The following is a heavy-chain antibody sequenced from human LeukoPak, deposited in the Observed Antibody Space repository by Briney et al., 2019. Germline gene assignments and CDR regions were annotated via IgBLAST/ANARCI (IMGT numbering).Heavy chain of an antibody. D-gene: IGHD1-14*01. CDR3: ARENVLPAQEWDAFDI. CDR1: GFTFDDYG. V-gene: IGHV3-20*04. CDR2: INWNGGST. Sequence: GGSLRLSCAASGFTFDDYGMSWVRQAPGKGLECVSGINWNGGSTGYADSVKGRFTISRDNAKNSLYLQMNSLRAEDTALYYCARENVLPAQEWDAFDIWGQGTMVTVSS. J-gene: IGHJ3*02.